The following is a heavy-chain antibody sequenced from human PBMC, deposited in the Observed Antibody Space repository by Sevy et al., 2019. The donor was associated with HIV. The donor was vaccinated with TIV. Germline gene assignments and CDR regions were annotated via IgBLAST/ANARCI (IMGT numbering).Heavy chain of an antibody. D-gene: IGHD3-3*01. CDR1: GFTFSSYE. J-gene: IGHJ6*02. CDR2: ISSSGSTI. CDR3: ARDGRYYDFWSGYPKKKSYYYYGMDV. Sequence: GGSLRLSCAASGFTFSSYEMNWVRQAPGKGLEWVSYISSSGSTIYYADSVKGRFTISRDNAKNSLYLQMNSLRAEDTAVYYCARDGRYYDFWSGYPKKKSYYYYGMDVWGQGTTVTVSS. V-gene: IGHV3-48*03.